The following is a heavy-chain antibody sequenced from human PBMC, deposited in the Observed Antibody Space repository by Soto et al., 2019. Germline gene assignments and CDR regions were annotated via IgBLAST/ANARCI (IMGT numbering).Heavy chain of an antibody. Sequence: PSETLSLTCTVSGGSISSYYWSWIRQPPGKGLEWIGYIYYSGSTNYNPSLKSRVTISVDTSKNQFSLKLSSVTAADTAVYYCARLQGYCSGGSCYNNWFDPWGQGTLVTVSS. D-gene: IGHD2-15*01. V-gene: IGHV4-59*08. CDR2: IYYSGST. CDR3: ARLQGYCSGGSCYNNWFDP. CDR1: GGSISSYY. J-gene: IGHJ5*02.